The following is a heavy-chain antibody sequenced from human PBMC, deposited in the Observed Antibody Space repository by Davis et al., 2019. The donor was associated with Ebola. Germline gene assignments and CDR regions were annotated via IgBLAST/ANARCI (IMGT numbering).Heavy chain of an antibody. CDR1: GFSLSISGMC. CDR3: ARASGDYYYGMDV. CDR2: IDWDDDK. J-gene: IGHJ6*02. V-gene: IGHV2-70*13. D-gene: IGHD3-10*01. Sequence: SGPTLVKPTQTLTLTCTFSGFSLSISGMCVSWIRQPPGKALEWLALIDWDDDKYYSTSLKTRVTISKDTSKNQVVLTMTKMDPVDTATYFCARASGDYYYGMDVWGQGTTVTVSS.